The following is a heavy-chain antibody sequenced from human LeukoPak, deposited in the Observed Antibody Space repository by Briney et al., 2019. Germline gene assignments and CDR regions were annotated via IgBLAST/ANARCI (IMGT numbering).Heavy chain of an antibody. D-gene: IGHD1-20*01. CDR1: GFTFDDYA. CDR3: AKEKFIGLGWPSQITGTTLYGMDV. Sequence: TGGSLRLSCAASGFTFDDYAMHWVRQAPGKGLEWVSLISGDGGSTYYADSVKGRFTISRDNSKNSLYLQMNSLRTEDTALYYCAKEKFIGLGWPSQITGTTLYGMDVWGQGTTVTVSS. CDR2: ISGDGGST. J-gene: IGHJ6*02. V-gene: IGHV3-43*02.